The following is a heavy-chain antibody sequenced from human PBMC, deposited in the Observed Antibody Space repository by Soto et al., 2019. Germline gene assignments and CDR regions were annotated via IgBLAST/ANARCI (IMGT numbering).Heavy chain of an antibody. J-gene: IGHJ5*02. V-gene: IGHV3-23*01. CDR1: GLTFNNYA. Sequence: PGGSLRLSCAASGLTFNNYAVSWARQTPGKGLEWVATISASGAYTFYADSVKGRFTISRDNSQNTLFLHMRSLRAGDTATYYCAKDPLITGTTSPNWFDPWCQGPLVTV. CDR3: AKDPLITGTTSPNWFDP. CDR2: ISASGAYT. D-gene: IGHD1-7*01.